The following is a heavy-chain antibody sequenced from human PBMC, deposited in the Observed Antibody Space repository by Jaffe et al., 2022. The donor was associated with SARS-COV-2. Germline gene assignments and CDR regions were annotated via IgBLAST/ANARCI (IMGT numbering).Heavy chain of an antibody. CDR1: GYTFTGYY. Sequence: QVQLVQSGAEVKKPGASVKVSCKASGYTFTGYYMHWVRQAPGQGLEWMGRINPNSGGTNYAQKFQGRVTMTRDTSISTAYMELSRLRSDDTAVYYCASGFDYNGYYYYYGMDVWGQGTTVTVSS. D-gene: IGHD3-10*01. V-gene: IGHV1-2*06. CDR3: ASGFDYNGYYYYYGMDV. J-gene: IGHJ6*02. CDR2: INPNSGGT.